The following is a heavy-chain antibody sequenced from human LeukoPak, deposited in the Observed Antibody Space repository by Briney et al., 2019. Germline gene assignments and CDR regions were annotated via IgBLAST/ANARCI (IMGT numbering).Heavy chain of an antibody. CDR1: GGSISSSSYY. Sequence: SETLSLTCTVSGGSISSSSYYWGWIRQPPGKGLEWIGSIYYSGSTYYNPSLKSRVTISVDTSKNQFSLKLSSVTAADTAVYYCARSPTYGDHAGYYFDYWGQGTLVTVSS. CDR2: IYYSGST. D-gene: IGHD4-17*01. V-gene: IGHV4-39*01. CDR3: ARSPTYGDHAGYYFDY. J-gene: IGHJ4*02.